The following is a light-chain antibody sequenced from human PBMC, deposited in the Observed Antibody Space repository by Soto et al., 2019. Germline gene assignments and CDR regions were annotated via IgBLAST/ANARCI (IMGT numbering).Light chain of an antibody. CDR3: VVSSDLWWT. V-gene: IGKV1-6*01. J-gene: IGKJ1*01. CDR2: DAS. Sequence: SPFAVSAYVGDSITITCRASQDIRSDLGWYQQILGRAPKLLIYDASSLQGGVPSRFSGSGSGTDFTLTIFILKPEDFVSYWTVVSSDLWWTSDEGAKEDI. CDR1: QDIRSD.